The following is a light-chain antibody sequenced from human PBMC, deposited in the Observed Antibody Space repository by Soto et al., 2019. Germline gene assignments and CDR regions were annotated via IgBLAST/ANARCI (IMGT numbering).Light chain of an antibody. Sequence: SYELTQPPSVSVSPGQTASITCSGDKLGDKYACWYQQKPGQSPVLVIYQDSKRPSGIPERFSGSNSGNTATLTISGTQAMDEADYYCQAWDSSTYVFGTGTMLTVL. CDR2: QDS. CDR1: KLGDKY. J-gene: IGLJ1*01. V-gene: IGLV3-1*01. CDR3: QAWDSSTYV.